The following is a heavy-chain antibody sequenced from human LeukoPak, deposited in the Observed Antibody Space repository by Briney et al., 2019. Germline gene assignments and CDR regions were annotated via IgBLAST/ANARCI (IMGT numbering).Heavy chain of an antibody. V-gene: IGHV4-39*01. J-gene: IGHJ4*02. CDR2: IYYSGRT. Sequence: PSETLSLTCTVSGGSISSSSYYWGWIRQSPGKGLEWIGSIYYSGRTYHNPSLKSRVTISIDPSKNQFSLKLSSVTAADTAVYYCARPGYSGSLDYWGQGTVVTVSS. CDR1: GGSISSSSYY. D-gene: IGHD1-26*01. CDR3: ARPGYSGSLDY.